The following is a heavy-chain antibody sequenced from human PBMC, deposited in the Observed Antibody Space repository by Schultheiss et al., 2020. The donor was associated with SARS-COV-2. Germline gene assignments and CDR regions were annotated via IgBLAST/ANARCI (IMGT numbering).Heavy chain of an antibody. CDR2: ISASGGGT. Sequence: GGSLRLSCAASGFTVSSNYMSWVRQAPGKGLEWVSAISASGGGTYYADSVKGRFTISRDNSRNTLYLQMNSLRAEDTAIYYCARDGLNAFDIWGQGTMVTVSS. CDR1: GFTVSSNY. J-gene: IGHJ3*02. D-gene: IGHD3/OR15-3a*01. CDR3: ARDGLNAFDI. V-gene: IGHV3-53*01.